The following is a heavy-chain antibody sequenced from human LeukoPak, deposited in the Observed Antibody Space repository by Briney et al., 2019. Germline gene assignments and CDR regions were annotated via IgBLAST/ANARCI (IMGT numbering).Heavy chain of an antibody. V-gene: IGHV3-74*01. D-gene: IGHD6-13*01. CDR1: GLIISNYW. Sequence: PGGSLRLSCAASGLIISNYWMHWVRQAPGKGLVWVARINSEGSGTTYADSVKGRFTISRDNAKNTLYLQMNSLRDEDTAVYYCARRGQQLNYWGQGTLVTVSS. CDR3: ARRGQQLNY. CDR2: INSEGSGT. J-gene: IGHJ4*02.